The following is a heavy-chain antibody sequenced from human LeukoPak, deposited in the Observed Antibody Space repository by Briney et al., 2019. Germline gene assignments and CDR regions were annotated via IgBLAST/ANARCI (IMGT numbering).Heavy chain of an antibody. J-gene: IGHJ3*02. CDR1: GGSISSGDYY. Sequence: SETLSLTCTVSGGSISSGDYYWSWILQPPGKGLEWIGYIYYSGSTYYNPSLKSRVTISVDTSKNQFSLKLSSVTAADTAVYYCARSLLDYYDSSGYYAFDIWGQGTMVTVSS. CDR2: IYYSGST. D-gene: IGHD3-22*01. CDR3: ARSLLDYYDSSGYYAFDI. V-gene: IGHV4-30-4*01.